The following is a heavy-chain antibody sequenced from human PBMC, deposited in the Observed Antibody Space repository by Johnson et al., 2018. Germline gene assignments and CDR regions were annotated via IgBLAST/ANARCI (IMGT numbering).Heavy chain of an antibody. CDR1: GFTFSSYG. CDR3: ARDRVAASYYYYYMDV. J-gene: IGHJ6*03. D-gene: IGHD2-15*01. Sequence: QVQLQESGGGVVQPGRSLRLSCAASGFTFSSYGMHWVRQSPGKGLEWLAVISYDGSNKYYADSVKGRFTISRDNSKNTLYLQMNSLRAEDTAVYYCARDRVAASYYYYYMDVWGKGTTVTVSS. V-gene: IGHV3-30*03. CDR2: ISYDGSNK.